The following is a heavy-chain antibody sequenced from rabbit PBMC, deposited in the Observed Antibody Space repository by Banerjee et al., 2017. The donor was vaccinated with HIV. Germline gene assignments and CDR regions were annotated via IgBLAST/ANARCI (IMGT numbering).Heavy chain of an antibody. J-gene: IGHJ6*01. V-gene: IGHV1S40*01. CDR1: GFSFNNKYV. D-gene: IGHD6-1*01. CDR2: INTSSGNT. Sequence: QSLEESGGDLVKPGASLTLTCTASGFSFNNKYVMCWVRQAPGKGLEWIACINTSSGNTVYASWAKGRFTISKTSSTTVTLQMTGLTAADTATYFCTRSPGTANNAYNRLWGPGTLVTVS. CDR3: TRSPGTANNAYNRL.